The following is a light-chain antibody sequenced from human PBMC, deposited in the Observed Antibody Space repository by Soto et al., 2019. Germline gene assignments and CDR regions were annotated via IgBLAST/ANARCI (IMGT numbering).Light chain of an antibody. V-gene: IGLV1-44*01. CDR3: AAWDDNRSGLV. CDR2: SDD. CDR1: SSNIGGNS. Sequence: QSVLTQPPSASGTPGQRVTISCSGSSSNIGGNSVNWYQHLPATAPKILMNSDDEHPPGVPDRFSGSKTGTSASLATSGLQSEDEDDYYCAAWDDNRSGLVFGGGTKLTVL. J-gene: IGLJ2*01.